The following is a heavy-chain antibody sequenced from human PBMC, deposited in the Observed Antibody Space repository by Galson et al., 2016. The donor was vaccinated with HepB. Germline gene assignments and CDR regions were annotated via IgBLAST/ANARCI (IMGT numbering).Heavy chain of an antibody. CDR2: IFHTGRS. D-gene: IGHD3-9*01. V-gene: IGHV4-39*01. Sequence: ETLSLTCTVSGASIISTNYNWGWIRQPPGKGLEWIASIFHTGRSDYNPSLQSRVTISVDTSMNRFSLSLRSVSTADTATYFCARHPTGYPNWFDRWGHGTLVVGSS. CDR1: GASIISTNYN. J-gene: IGHJ5*02. CDR3: ARHPTGYPNWFDR.